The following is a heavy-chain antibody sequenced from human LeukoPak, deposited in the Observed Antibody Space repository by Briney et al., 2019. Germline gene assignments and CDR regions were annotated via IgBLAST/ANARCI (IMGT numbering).Heavy chain of an antibody. CDR3: AKGRYGTPSSFDY. J-gene: IGHJ4*02. Sequence: PGGSLRLSCAPSGFAFRNVAMTWVRQAPGKGLQWVSDITASGDSAYYADSVKGRFTISRDNSRNIVFLQSNSLRSEDTALYFCAKGRYGTPSSFDYWGQGTLVTVSS. D-gene: IGHD1-7*01. V-gene: IGHV3-23*01. CDR1: GFAFRNVA. CDR2: ITASGDSA.